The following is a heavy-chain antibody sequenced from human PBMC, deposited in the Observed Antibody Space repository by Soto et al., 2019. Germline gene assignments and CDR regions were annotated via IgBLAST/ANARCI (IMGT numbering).Heavy chain of an antibody. J-gene: IGHJ3*02. CDR3: ARDWGYSYGLASDI. Sequence: TLSLTCAVSGGSISSCGDSWSWIRQPPGKGLEWIGYIYHSGSTYYNPSLKSRVTISVDRSKSQFSLKLSSVTAADTAVYYCARDWGYSYGLASDIWGQGTMVTVSS. CDR2: IYHSGST. CDR1: GGSISSCGDS. V-gene: IGHV4-30-2*01. D-gene: IGHD5-18*01.